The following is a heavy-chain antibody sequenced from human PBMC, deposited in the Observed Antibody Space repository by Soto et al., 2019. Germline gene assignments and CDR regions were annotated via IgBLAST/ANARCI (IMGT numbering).Heavy chain of an antibody. CDR3: ARRGTGTTYYGMDV. J-gene: IGHJ6*02. Sequence: SETLSLTCTVSGGSISSGGYYWSWIRQHPGKGLEWIGYIYYSGSTYYNPSLKSRVTISVGTSKNQFSLKLSSVTAADTAVYYCARRGTGTTYYGMDVWGQGTTVTVSS. D-gene: IGHD1-7*01. V-gene: IGHV4-31*03. CDR2: IYYSGST. CDR1: GGSISSGGYY.